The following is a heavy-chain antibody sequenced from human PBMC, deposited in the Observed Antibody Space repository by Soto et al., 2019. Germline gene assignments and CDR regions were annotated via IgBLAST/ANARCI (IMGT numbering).Heavy chain of an antibody. CDR1: GFTFSSYA. V-gene: IGHV3-23*01. CDR3: AKGGRQWFGELAVDY. Sequence: GGSLRLSCAASGFTFSSYAMSWVRQAPGKGLEWVSAISGSGGSTYYADSVKGRFTISRDNSKNTLYLQMNSLRAEDTAVYYCAKGGRQWFGELAVDYWGQGTLVTVSS. J-gene: IGHJ4*02. CDR2: ISGSGGST. D-gene: IGHD3-10*01.